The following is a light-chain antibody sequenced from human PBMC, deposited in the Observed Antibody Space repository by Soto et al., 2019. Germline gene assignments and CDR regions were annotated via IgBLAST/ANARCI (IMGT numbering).Light chain of an antibody. V-gene: IGKV3-20*01. Sequence: QSPGALSLSTGERATLSCRASQSVSNDFLAWYQQKPGQAPRLRIYGASTRATDVPDRFSGSGSGADFTLSISRLEPEDFAVYYCQQYGSSPPRTFGQGTKVDIK. J-gene: IGKJ1*01. CDR2: GAS. CDR1: QSVSNDF. CDR3: QQYGSSPPRT.